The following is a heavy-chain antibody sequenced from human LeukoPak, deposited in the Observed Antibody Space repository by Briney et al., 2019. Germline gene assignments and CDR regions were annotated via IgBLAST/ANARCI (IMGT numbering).Heavy chain of an antibody. CDR1: GGYISSGGYS. D-gene: IGHD5-12*01. Sequence: SETLSLTCTVSGGYISSGGYSWSWIRQTPGKGLEWIGYIYYSGSTYYNPSLESRVTISVDTSKQFSLKLSSVTAADTAVYYCARSKSGYDLTHYYYYMDVWGKGTTVIVSS. V-gene: IGHV4-30-4*07. CDR3: ARSKSGYDLTHYYYYMDV. J-gene: IGHJ6*03. CDR2: IYYSGST.